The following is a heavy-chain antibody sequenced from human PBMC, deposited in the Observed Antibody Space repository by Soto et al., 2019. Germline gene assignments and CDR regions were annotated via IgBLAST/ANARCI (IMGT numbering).Heavy chain of an antibody. V-gene: IGHV5-51*01. J-gene: IGHJ4*02. CDR2: INPADSDI. Sequence: EVQLVQSGTEVKKPGESLQISCQGSGYSFTSNWIGWVRQMPGKGLEWMGIINPADSDIKYSPSFQGQVTISADKSIGTAYLQWSSLKASDTAMYYCARHQRDDASRKIDCWGQGTLVTVSS. D-gene: IGHD3-16*01. CDR3: ARHQRDDASRKIDC. CDR1: GYSFTSNW.